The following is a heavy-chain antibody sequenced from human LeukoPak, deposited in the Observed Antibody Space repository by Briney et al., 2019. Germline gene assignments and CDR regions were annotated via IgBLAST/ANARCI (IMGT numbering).Heavy chain of an antibody. CDR2: IXYSGXT. V-gene: IGHV4-30-4*01. CDR3: ARGPVIVPAAIPEGSSGMDV. CDR1: GGSISSGDYY. Sequence: SQTLSLTCTVSGGSISSGDYYWSWIRQPPGKGLEWXXXIXYSGXTYYNPALKRRVTISVDTSKNQFSLKLGSGTAADTAVYYCARGPVIVPAAIPEGSSGMDVWGQGTPVTVSS. J-gene: IGHJ6*02. D-gene: IGHD2-2*02.